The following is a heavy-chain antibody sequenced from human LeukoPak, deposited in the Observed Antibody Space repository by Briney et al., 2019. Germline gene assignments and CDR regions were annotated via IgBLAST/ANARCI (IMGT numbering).Heavy chain of an antibody. J-gene: IGHJ4*02. V-gene: IGHV3-53*01. CDR1: GFTVSNNY. Sequence: PAGSMRLSCASSGFTVSNNYMSWVRQAPGKGLGWGSVIHSGGTTNYADSVQGRFTISRDNSKTTVYLHMNSLRAEDTAVYYCARDSDSGYGPFASWGQGTLVTASS. CDR3: ARDSDSGYGPFAS. CDR2: IHSGGTT. D-gene: IGHD5-12*01.